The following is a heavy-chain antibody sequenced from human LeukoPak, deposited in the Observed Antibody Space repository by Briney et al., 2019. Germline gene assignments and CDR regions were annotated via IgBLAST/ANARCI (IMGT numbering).Heavy chain of an antibody. V-gene: IGHV1-24*01. CDR2: YDREEGET. CDR1: GYSVNELS. CDR3: ATAPRLRYFDWLFNFDY. Sequence: ASVKVSCKVSGYSVNELSMHWVRQAPGKGLEWMGGYDREEGETIYARKFQGRVTMTEDTSTDTAYMELSSLRSEDTAVYYCATAPRLRYFDWLFNFDYWGQGTLVTVSS. D-gene: IGHD3-9*01. J-gene: IGHJ4*02.